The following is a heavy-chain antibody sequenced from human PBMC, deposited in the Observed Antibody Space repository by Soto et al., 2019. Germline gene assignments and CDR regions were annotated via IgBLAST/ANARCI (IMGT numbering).Heavy chain of an antibody. J-gene: IGHJ4*02. V-gene: IGHV3-23*01. CDR2: ISGSGGST. CDR3: AKAWAYYYDSSGSSDY. Sequence: AGSLRLPCAASGFTFSSYAMSWVRQAPGKGLEWVSAISGSGGSTYYADSVKGRFTISRDNSKNTLYLQMNSLRAEDTAVYYCAKAWAYYYDSSGSSDYWGQGTLVTVSS. D-gene: IGHD3-22*01. CDR1: GFTFSSYA.